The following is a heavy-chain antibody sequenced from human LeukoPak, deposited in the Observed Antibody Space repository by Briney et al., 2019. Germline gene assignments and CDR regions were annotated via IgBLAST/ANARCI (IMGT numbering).Heavy chain of an antibody. CDR2: ISSSGSTI. Sequence: PGGSLRLSCAASGFTFSNYWMNWVRQAPGKGLEWVSYISSSGSTIYYADSVEGRFTISRDNAKNSLYLQMNSLRAEDTAVYYCAELGITMIGGVWGKGTTVTISS. J-gene: IGHJ6*04. CDR1: GFTFSNYW. D-gene: IGHD3-10*02. V-gene: IGHV3-48*04. CDR3: AELGITMIGGV.